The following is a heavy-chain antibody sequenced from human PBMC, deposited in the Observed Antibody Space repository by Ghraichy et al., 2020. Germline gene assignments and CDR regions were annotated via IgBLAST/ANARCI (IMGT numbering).Heavy chain of an antibody. D-gene: IGHD5-12*01. V-gene: IGHV3-23*01. CDR2: ISGSGGST. Sequence: LSLTCAASGFTFSSYAMSWVRQAPGKGLEWVSAISGSGGSTYYADSVKGRFTISRDNSKNTLYLQMNSLRAEDTAVYYCASQEGLRFRYAFDIWGQGTMVTVSS. CDR1: GFTFSSYA. CDR3: ASQEGLRFRYAFDI. J-gene: IGHJ3*02.